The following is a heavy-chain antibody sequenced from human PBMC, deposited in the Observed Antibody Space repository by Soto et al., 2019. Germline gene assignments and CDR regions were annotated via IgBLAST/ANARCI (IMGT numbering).Heavy chain of an antibody. CDR3: ARDLSGVAAAGTLSYYFDY. Sequence: GASVKVSCKASGYTFTGYYMHWVRQAPGQGLEWMGWINPNSGVTKYGQKFQGWVTLTRDTSISTAYMELSRLTSDDTAIYYCARDLSGVAAAGTLSYYFDYWGQGTPVTVSS. CDR2: INPNSGVT. J-gene: IGHJ4*02. D-gene: IGHD6-13*01. V-gene: IGHV1-2*04. CDR1: GYTFTGYY.